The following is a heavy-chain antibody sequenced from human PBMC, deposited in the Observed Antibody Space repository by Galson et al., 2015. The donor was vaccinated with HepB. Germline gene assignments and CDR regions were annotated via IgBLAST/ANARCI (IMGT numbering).Heavy chain of an antibody. CDR3: ARLGSPPDSMITVVNGYFDL. Sequence: SVKVSCKASGGTFSIYGINWVRQAPGQGLEWMGGITPLLGTTNYAQEFQGRVSIIADESTRTASMELTALKLEDTAMYFCARLGSPPDSMITVVNGYFDLWGRGTLVTVSS. V-gene: IGHV1-69*13. CDR1: GGTFSIYG. D-gene: IGHD3-22*01. CDR2: ITPLLGTT. J-gene: IGHJ2*01.